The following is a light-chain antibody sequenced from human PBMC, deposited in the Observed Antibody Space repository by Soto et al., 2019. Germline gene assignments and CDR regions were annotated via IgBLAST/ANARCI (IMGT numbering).Light chain of an antibody. J-gene: IGLJ3*02. V-gene: IGLV1-47*01. CDR3: ATWDDSLSAWV. CDR1: SSNIGSKY. CDR2: KSD. Sequence: QSVLTQTPSASGTPGQRVTISCSGSSSNIGSKYVYWYQQLPGTAPKLLIYKSDQRPSGVPDRFSGSKSGTSASLAISGLRSEDEADYHRATWDDSLSAWVFGGGTKLTVL.